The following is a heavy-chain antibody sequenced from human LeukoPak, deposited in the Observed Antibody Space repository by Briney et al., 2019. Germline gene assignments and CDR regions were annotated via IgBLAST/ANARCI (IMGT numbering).Heavy chain of an antibody. CDR1: GFSFSSYN. V-gene: IGHV3-21*01. CDR3: AREARYFDWSSNYYYYMDV. J-gene: IGHJ6*03. Sequence: GGSLRLSCAASGFSFSSYNLNWVRQAPGKGLEWVSSLSTSSSYIYYADSVKGRFTVSRDNARNSLYLQMNSLRAEDTAVYYCAREARYFDWSSNYYYYMDVWGKGTTVTISS. D-gene: IGHD3-9*01. CDR2: LSTSSSYI.